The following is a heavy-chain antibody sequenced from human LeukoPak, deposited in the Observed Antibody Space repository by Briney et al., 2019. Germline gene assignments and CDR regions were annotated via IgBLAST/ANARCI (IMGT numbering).Heavy chain of an antibody. J-gene: IGHJ4*02. CDR3: ARGPPPPYYYDSSGYLVY. V-gene: IGHV1-46*01. D-gene: IGHD3-22*01. CDR2: INPSGGST. CDR1: GYTFTSYY. Sequence: ASVKVSCKASGYTFTSYYMHWVRQAPGQGLEWMGIINPSGGSTSYAQKFQGRVTMTRDTSTSTVYMELSSLRSEDTAVYYCARGPPPPYYYDSSGYLVYWGQGTLVTVSS.